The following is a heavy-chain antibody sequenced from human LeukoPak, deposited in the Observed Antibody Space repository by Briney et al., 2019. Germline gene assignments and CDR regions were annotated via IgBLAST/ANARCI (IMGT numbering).Heavy chain of an antibody. Sequence: SKTLSLTCTVSGGSISSYYWSWIRQPPGKGLEWIGYIYYSGSTNYNPSLKSRVTISVNTSKNQFSLKLSSVTAADTAVYYCARGGDYGDLRYFDYWGQGTLVTVSS. J-gene: IGHJ4*02. V-gene: IGHV4-59*01. CDR2: IYYSGST. CDR1: GGSISSYY. CDR3: ARGGDYGDLRYFDY. D-gene: IGHD4-17*01.